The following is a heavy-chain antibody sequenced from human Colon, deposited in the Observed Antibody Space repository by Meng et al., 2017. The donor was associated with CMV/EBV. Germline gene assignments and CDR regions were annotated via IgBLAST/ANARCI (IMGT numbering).Heavy chain of an antibody. D-gene: IGHD1-26*01. CDR3: AKDRARVGATTYYYYGMDV. CDR1: GFTFSSYA. Sequence: ESLMISFAASGFTFSSYAMSWVRQAPGKGLEWVSAISGSGGSTYYADSVKGRFTISRDNSKNTLYLQMNSLRAEDTAVYYCAKDRARVGATTYYYYGMDVWGQGTTVTVSS. V-gene: IGHV3-23*01. J-gene: IGHJ6*02. CDR2: ISGSGGST.